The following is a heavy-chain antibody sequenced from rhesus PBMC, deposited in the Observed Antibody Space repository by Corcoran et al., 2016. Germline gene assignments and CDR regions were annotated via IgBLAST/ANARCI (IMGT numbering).Heavy chain of an antibody. D-gene: IGHD1-20*01. V-gene: IGHV4-173*01. Sequence: QLQLQESGPGLVKPSETLSLTCAVSGGSISSNYWSWIRQPAGKGLEWIGRIAGSGGSTICNPSRNSRVTITTDTSNNQFSMDLSSVAAADTAVYDCAKLGGSWNNVLSFDYWGQGVLVTVSS. J-gene: IGHJ4*01. CDR1: GGSISSNY. CDR3: AKLGGSWNNVLSFDY. CDR2: IAGSGGST.